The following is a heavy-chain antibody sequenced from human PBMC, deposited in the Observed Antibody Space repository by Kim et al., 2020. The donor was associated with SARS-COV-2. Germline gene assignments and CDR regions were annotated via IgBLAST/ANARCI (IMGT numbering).Heavy chain of an antibody. D-gene: IGHD3-9*01. CDR3: AKVRGYDILTGYKYYYYGMDV. J-gene: IGHJ6*02. Sequence: FTISRDNSKNTLYLQMNSLRAEDTAVYYCAKVRGYDILTGYKYYYYGMDVWGQGTTVTVSS. V-gene: IGHV3-23*01.